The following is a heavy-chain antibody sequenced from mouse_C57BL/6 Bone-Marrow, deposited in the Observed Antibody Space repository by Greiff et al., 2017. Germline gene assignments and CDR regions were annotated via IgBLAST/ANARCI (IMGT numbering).Heavy chain of an antibody. Sequence: VQLQQSGAELVRPGASVKLSCPASGFNIQDDYMRWVQQMPEQGLEWIGWIDPENGDTEYASKLQGKATITAYTPSNTAYLQSSSLTSEDTAVYYCTTRGNYWGQGTTLTVSS. CDR1: GFNIQDDY. V-gene: IGHV14-4*01. CDR3: TTRGNY. CDR2: IDPENGDT. J-gene: IGHJ2*01.